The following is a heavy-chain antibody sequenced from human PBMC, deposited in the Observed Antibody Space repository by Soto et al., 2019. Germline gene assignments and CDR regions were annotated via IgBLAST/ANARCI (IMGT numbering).Heavy chain of an antibody. Sequence: GSLRLSCAASGFTFSSYSMNWVRQAPGKGLEWVSSISSSSSYIYYADSAKGRFTISRDNAKNSLYLQMNSLRAEDTAVYYCARNFVDTALIDYWGQGTLVTVSS. V-gene: IGHV3-21*01. CDR3: ARNFVDTALIDY. D-gene: IGHD5-18*01. CDR1: GFTFSSYS. J-gene: IGHJ4*02. CDR2: ISSSSSYI.